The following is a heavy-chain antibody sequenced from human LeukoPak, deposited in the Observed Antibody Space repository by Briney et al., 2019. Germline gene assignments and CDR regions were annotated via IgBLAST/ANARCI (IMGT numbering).Heavy chain of an antibody. V-gene: IGHV3-13*05. CDR1: GFTFSSYD. Sequence: PGGSLRLSCAASGFTFSSYDMHWVRQATGKGLEWVSAIGTAGDPYYPGSVKGRFTISRENAKNSLYLQMNSLRAGDTAVYYCARSGARGSSDAFDIWGQGTMVTVSS. CDR3: ARSGARGSSDAFDI. J-gene: IGHJ3*02. D-gene: IGHD4/OR15-4a*01. CDR2: IGTAGDP.